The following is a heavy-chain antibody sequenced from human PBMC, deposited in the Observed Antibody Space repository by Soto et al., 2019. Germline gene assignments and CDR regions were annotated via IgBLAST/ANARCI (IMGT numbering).Heavy chain of an antibody. CDR1: GGSFSDYW. CDR3: ATRVTRYYYMDV. D-gene: IGHD3-16*01. Sequence: QVQLQQWGAGLLQSSETLSLTCAVYGGSFSDYWWTWIRQPTGKGMEWIGEINHSGSTNYNPSVKSRITISMDTSRKQFSLKLSSVTAAGTAVYYCATRVTRYYYMDVWGKGNPVTVS. CDR2: INHSGST. J-gene: IGHJ6*03. V-gene: IGHV4-34*01.